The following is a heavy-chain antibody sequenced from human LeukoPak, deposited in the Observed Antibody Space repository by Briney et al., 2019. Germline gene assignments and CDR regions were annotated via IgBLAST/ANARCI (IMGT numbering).Heavy chain of an antibody. CDR1: GFTFSNYN. CDR2: ISSSSSYI. CDR3: ARDPHDYYGSGSYCDY. V-gene: IGHV3-21*04. J-gene: IGHJ4*02. Sequence: GGSLRLSCAASGFTFSNYNINWVRQAPGKGLEWVSSISSSSSYIYYADSVKGRFTISRDNAKNSLYLQMNSLRAEDTAVYYCARDPHDYYGSGSYCDYWGQGTLVTVSS. D-gene: IGHD3-10*01.